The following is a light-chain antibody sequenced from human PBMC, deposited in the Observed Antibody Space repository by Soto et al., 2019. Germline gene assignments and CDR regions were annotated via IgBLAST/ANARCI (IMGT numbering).Light chain of an antibody. V-gene: IGKV2-29*03. CDR1: QSLRHITGETV. J-gene: IGKJ5*01. CDR3: MQCTQLPPT. Sequence: VLTHTPLSLSVAPGQPGCIAGNSIQSLRHITGETVLFWYLQKPGQSPQLLIYEVSTRFSGVPDRCSCSGSGTDFTLEISRVETYDVGIYYCMQCTQLPPTFGQGTRLEIK. CDR2: EVS.